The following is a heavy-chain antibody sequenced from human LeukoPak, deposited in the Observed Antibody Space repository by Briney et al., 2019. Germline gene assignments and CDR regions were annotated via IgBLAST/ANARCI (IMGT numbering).Heavy chain of an antibody. J-gene: IGHJ4*02. CDR1: GFTLTIYA. V-gene: IGHV3-23*01. D-gene: IGHD3-22*01. CDR2: ISGRGGKT. Sequence: GGSLRLSCAPSGFTLTIYAMSWVRQAPGNGLEWVSVISGRGGKTNYADSQKGRFTISIDNSKNTLYLQMNSLRAEDTAVYYCATGPKYYDSSGYRGDSDYGGQGNLVTVTS. CDR3: ATGPKYYDSSGYRGDSDY.